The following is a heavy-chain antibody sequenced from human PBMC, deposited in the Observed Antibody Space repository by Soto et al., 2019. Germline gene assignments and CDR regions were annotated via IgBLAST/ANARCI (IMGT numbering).Heavy chain of an antibody. CDR3: PTADSGYAHGYYYYCMDV. J-gene: IGHJ6*02. D-gene: IGHD5-12*01. CDR2: ISSSSSTI. CDR1: GFTFSSYS. Sequence: EVQLVESGGGLVQPGGSLRLSCAASGFTFSSYSMNWVRQAPGKGLEWVSYISSSSSTIYYADSVKGRFTFSRYNANNCMSLKTNSLRGEYTAVYYCPTADSGYAHGYYYYCMDVWGQGMAVTVS. V-gene: IGHV3-48*01.